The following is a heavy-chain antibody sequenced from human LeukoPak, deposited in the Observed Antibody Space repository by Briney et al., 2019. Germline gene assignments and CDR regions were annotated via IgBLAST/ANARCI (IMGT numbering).Heavy chain of an antibody. CDR1: GFSFSSYA. J-gene: IGHJ4*02. CDR2: ISGSGGST. D-gene: IGHD6-19*01. CDR3: AKVAGYSSGWFDSYYFDY. Sequence: GGSLRLSCAASGFSFSSYAMSWVRQAPGKGLEWVSAISGSGGSTYYADSVKGRFTISRDNSKNTLYLQMNSLRAEDTAVYYCAKVAGYSSGWFDSYYFDYWGQGTLVTVSS. V-gene: IGHV3-23*01.